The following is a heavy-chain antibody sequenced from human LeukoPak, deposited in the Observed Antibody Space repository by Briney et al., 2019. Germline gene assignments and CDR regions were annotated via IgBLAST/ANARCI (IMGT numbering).Heavy chain of an antibody. CDR3: AKDLGWFGELEVDY. CDR2: IRHDGSNK. D-gene: IGHD3-10*01. V-gene: IGHV3-30*02. Sequence: PGGSLRLSCAASGFPFSSYAMHWVRQAPGKGLDWVAFIRHDGSNKYHRDSVKGRFTISRDNSKNTLYLQMNSLRAEDTAVYYCAKDLGWFGELEVDYWGQGTLVTVSS. CDR1: GFPFSSYA. J-gene: IGHJ4*02.